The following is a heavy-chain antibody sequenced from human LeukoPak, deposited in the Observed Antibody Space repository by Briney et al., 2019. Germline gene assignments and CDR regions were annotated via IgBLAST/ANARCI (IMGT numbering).Heavy chain of an antibody. V-gene: IGHV3-15*01. CDR3: ARMAGSGTSYIIKKNWFDP. CDR1: GFTFSNAW. J-gene: IGHJ5*02. D-gene: IGHD3-10*01. Sequence: GGSLRLSCAASGFTFSNAWMSWVRQAPGKGLEWVGQIKSKTDGGTTDSAAPVKGRFTISRDDSKNTLYLQMNSLTAEDTAVYYCARMAGSGTSYIIKKNWFDPWGQGTLVTVSS. CDR2: IKSKTDGGTT.